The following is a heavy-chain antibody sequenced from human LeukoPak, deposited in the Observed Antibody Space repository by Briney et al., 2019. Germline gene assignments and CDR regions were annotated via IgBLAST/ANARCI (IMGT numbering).Heavy chain of an antibody. Sequence: ASVKVSCKASGYTFTSYYMHWVRQAPGQGLEWMGLINPSGGSTSYAQKFQGRVTMTRDTSTSTVYMELSSLRSEDTAVYYCASAAAGPRTGTLFDYWGQGTLVTVSS. D-gene: IGHD6-13*01. J-gene: IGHJ4*02. CDR1: GYTFTSYY. CDR2: INPSGGST. CDR3: ASAAAGPRTGTLFDY. V-gene: IGHV1-46*01.